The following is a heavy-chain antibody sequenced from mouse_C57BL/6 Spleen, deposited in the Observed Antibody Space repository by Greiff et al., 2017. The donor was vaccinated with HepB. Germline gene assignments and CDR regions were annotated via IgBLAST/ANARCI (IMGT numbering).Heavy chain of an antibody. CDR3: ARGGYDGGYYAMDY. CDR2: INPSTGDT. D-gene: IGHD2-2*01. J-gene: IGHJ4*01. V-gene: IGHV1-42*01. Sequence: EVQLQQSGPELVKPGASVKISCKASGYSFTGYYMNWVKQSPEKSLEWIGEINPSTGDTTYNQKFKAKATLTVDKSSSTAYMQLKSLTSEDSAVYYCARGGYDGGYYAMDYWGQGTSVTVSS. CDR1: GYSFTGYY.